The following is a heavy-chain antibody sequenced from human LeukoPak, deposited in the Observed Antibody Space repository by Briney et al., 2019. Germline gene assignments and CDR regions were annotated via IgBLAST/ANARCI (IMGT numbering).Heavy chain of an antibody. V-gene: IGHV3-21*01. CDR1: GFTFSSYS. Sequence: GGSLRLSCVASGFTFSSYSMNWVRQAPGKGLEWVSSISSSSSYIYYADSVKGRFTISRDNAKNSLYLQMNSLRAEDTAVYYCARSPLKGYNWFDPWGQGTLVTVSS. CDR2: ISSSSSYI. D-gene: IGHD2-8*01. J-gene: IGHJ5*02. CDR3: ARSPLKGYNWFDP.